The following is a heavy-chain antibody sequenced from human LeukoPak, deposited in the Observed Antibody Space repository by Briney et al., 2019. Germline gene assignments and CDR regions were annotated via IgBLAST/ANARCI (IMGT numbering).Heavy chain of an antibody. CDR3: ARTPTIFGVVLLYYFDY. D-gene: IGHD3-3*01. V-gene: IGHV4-34*01. CDR2: INHSGST. CDR1: GGSFSGYY. Sequence: SETLSLTCAVYGGSFSGYYWSWIRQPPGKGLEWIGEINHSGSTNYNPSLKSRVTISVDTSKNQFSLKPSSVTAADTAVYYCARTPTIFGVVLLYYFDYWGQGTLVTVSS. J-gene: IGHJ4*02.